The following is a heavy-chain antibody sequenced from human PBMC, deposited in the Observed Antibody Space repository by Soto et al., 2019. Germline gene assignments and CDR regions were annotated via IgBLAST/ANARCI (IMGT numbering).Heavy chain of an antibody. J-gene: IGHJ6*02. CDR2: ISYDGSNK. Sequence: TGGSLRLSCAASGFTFSSYAMHWVRQAPGKGLEWVAVISYDGSNKYYADSVKGRFTISRDNSKNTLYLQMNSLRAEDTAVYYCAREGIESYSSCTRAIEWAYYGMDVWGQGTTVTVSS. V-gene: IGHV3-30-3*01. CDR3: AREGIESYSSCTRAIEWAYYGMDV. D-gene: IGHD6-19*01. CDR1: GFTFSSYA.